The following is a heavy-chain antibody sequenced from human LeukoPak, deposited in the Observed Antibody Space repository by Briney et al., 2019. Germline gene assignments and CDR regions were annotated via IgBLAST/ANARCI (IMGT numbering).Heavy chain of an antibody. CDR2: IKQDGSEK. J-gene: IGHJ4*02. V-gene: IGHV3-7*01. CDR3: ARDHDFWSGSWGY. CDR1: GFTFSSYW. D-gene: IGHD3-3*01. Sequence: GGSLRLSCAASGFTFSSYWISWVRQAPGKGLEWVANIKQDGSEKFYVDSVKGRFTISRDNAKNSLYLQMNSLRAEDTAVYYCARDHDFWSGSWGYWGQGTLVTVSS.